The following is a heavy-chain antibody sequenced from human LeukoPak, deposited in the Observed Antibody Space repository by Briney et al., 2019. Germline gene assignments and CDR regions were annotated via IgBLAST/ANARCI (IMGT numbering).Heavy chain of an antibody. CDR1: GGSISSSSYY. D-gene: IGHD2-2*01. CDR3: ARDRYQLLSSYYYMDV. Sequence: SETLSLTCTVSGGSISSSSYYWGWIRQPPGKGLEWIGNIYYSGSTYYNPSLKSRVTISVDTSKNRFSLKLSSVTAADTAVYYCARDRYQLLSSYYYMDVWGKGTTVTVSS. CDR2: IYYSGST. V-gene: IGHV4-39*07. J-gene: IGHJ6*03.